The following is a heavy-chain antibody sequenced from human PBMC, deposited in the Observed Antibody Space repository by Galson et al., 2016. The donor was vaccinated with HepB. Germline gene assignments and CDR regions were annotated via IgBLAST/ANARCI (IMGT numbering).Heavy chain of an antibody. CDR1: GGSISSYY. V-gene: IGHV4-59*01. Sequence: LSLTCTVSGGSISSYYWSWIRQPPGKGLEWIGYIYYSGSTNYNPSLKSRVTISVDTSKNQFALKLSSVTAADTAVYYCARSQDDILTGYYRFYYYYGMGVWGQGTTVTVSS. CDR3: ARSQDDILTGYYRFYYYYGMGV. CDR2: IYYSGST. D-gene: IGHD3-9*01. J-gene: IGHJ6*02.